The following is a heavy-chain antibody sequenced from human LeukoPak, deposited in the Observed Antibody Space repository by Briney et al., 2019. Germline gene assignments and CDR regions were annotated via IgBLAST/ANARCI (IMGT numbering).Heavy chain of an antibody. CDR1: GYTFTSYG. V-gene: IGHV1-18*01. CDR2: ISAYNGNT. Sequence: ASVKVSCKASGYTFTSYGSSWVRPAPGQGLEGMGLISAYNGNTNYAQKLQGRVTMTTDTSTSTAYMELRSLRSDDTAVYYCARGRWVGSGWYQGNNWFDPWGQGTLVIVSS. J-gene: IGHJ5*02. CDR3: ARGRWVGSGWYQGNNWFDP. D-gene: IGHD6-19*01.